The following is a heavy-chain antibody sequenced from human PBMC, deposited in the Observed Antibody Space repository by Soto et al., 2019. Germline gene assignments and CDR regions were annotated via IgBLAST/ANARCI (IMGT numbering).Heavy chain of an antibody. J-gene: IGHJ5*02. Sequence: QVQLVQSGAEVKKPGSSVKVSCKASGGTFSSYAISWVRQAPGQGLEWMGGIIPNSGGTNYAQKFQGRVTMTRDTSISTAYMELSRLRSDDTAVYYCARDLVGYSYGYFVGDNWFDPWGQGTLVTVSS. V-gene: IGHV1-2*02. D-gene: IGHD5-18*01. CDR2: IIPNSGGT. CDR1: GGTFSSYA. CDR3: ARDLVGYSYGYFVGDNWFDP.